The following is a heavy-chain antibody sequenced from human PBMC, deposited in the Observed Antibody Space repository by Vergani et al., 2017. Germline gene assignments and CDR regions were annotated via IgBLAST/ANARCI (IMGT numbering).Heavy chain of an antibody. CDR1: GDSISNGDRY. J-gene: IGHJ5*02. V-gene: IGHV4-30-4*08. D-gene: IGHD4-23*01. CDR2: IYYSGST. Sequence: QVHLQESGPGLLKPSQTLSLTCTVSGDSISNGDRYWSWIRQPPGKGLEWIGYIYYSGSTYYNPSLKSRVTISVDTSKNQFSLKLSSVTAADTAVYYCARARTVVTGPDNWFDPWGQGTLVTVSS. CDR3: ARARTVVTGPDNWFDP.